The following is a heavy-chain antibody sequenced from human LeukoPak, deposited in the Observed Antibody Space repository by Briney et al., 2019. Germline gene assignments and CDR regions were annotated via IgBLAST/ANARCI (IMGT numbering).Heavy chain of an antibody. CDR2: ISSSSTSI. CDR1: GFTFSSYS. CDR3: ARGHNWDSYYYYYMDV. D-gene: IGHD1-26*01. V-gene: IGHV3-48*04. J-gene: IGHJ6*03. Sequence: GGSLRLSCAASGFTFSSYSMNWVRQAPGKGLEWVSYISSSSTSIYYVDSVKGRFTISRDNAKSSLYLQMDSLRVKDTAVYYCARGHNWDSYYYYYMDVWGEGTTVTVSS.